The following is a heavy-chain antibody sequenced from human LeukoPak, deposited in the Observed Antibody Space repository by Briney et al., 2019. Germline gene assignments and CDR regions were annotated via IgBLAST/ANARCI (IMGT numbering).Heavy chain of an antibody. Sequence: GSLRLSCAASGLTISSSGMSWVRQAPGKGLEWVSAISGSGDRTHYADSVRGRFTISRDTSKETLYLQMNSLRADDTAVYYCARDGFNDRSGDNDGFDMWGQGTMVTVSS. J-gene: IGHJ3*02. D-gene: IGHD1-1*01. CDR1: GLTISSSG. V-gene: IGHV3-23*01. CDR2: ISGSGDRT. CDR3: ARDGFNDRSGDNDGFDM.